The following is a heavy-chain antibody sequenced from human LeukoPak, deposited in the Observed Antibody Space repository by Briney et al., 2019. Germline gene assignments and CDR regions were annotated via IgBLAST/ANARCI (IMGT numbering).Heavy chain of an antibody. CDR2: ISGSGGVT. J-gene: IGHJ4*02. D-gene: IGHD5-12*01. V-gene: IGHV3-23*01. CDR3: ARGPSGYHNT. Sequence: GGSLRLSCAASGFTFRSYAMNWVRQAPGKGLEWVSAISGSGGVTYYADAVKGRFTISRDNSKNTLYLQMNSLRAEDTAVYYCARGPSGYHNTGGQGTLVTVSS. CDR1: GFTFRSYA.